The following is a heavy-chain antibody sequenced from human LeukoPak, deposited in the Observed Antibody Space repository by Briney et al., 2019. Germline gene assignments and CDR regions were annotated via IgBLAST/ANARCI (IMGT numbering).Heavy chain of an antibody. D-gene: IGHD6-6*01. CDR2: IKQDGGEK. CDR3: ARVYRSSSGYCFDF. Sequence: GGSLRLSCAVSGFTFSSYWMSWVRQAPGKGLEWVANIKQDGGEKYYVDSVKGRFTVSRDNAKNSLYLQMNSLRAEDTAVYYCARVYRSSSGYCFDFWGQGTLVTVSS. V-gene: IGHV3-7*01. J-gene: IGHJ4*02. CDR1: GFTFSSYW.